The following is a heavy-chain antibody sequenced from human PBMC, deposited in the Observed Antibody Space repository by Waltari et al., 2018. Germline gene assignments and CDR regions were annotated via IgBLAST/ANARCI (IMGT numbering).Heavy chain of an antibody. CDR2: INHRGST. Sequence: QVQLQQWGAGLLKPSETLSLTCAVYGGSFSGYYWSWIRQPPGKGLEWIGEINHRGSTTHNPALKSRVPISVDTSKNQFSLKLSSVTAADTAVYYCASSPSSDYGGNPKVFDYWGQGTLVTVSS. J-gene: IGHJ4*02. CDR3: ASSPSSDYGGNPKVFDY. CDR1: GGSFSGYY. V-gene: IGHV4-34*01. D-gene: IGHD4-17*01.